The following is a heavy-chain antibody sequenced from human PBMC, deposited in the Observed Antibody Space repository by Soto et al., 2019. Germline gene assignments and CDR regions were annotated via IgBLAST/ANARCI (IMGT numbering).Heavy chain of an antibody. J-gene: IGHJ4*02. Sequence: ESLRVSWKADGYRFTRHWIGWGRQVPGRGLEWVAVIYPADSDARYSPSFRGRGTISVDISINTVYLQWRSLKASDTAIYFCVRQPPVTTPVPGASRYSGGQRT. CDR2: IYPADSDA. CDR3: VRQPPVTTPVPGASRYS. V-gene: IGHV5-51*01. D-gene: IGHD2-15*01. CDR1: GYRFTRHW.